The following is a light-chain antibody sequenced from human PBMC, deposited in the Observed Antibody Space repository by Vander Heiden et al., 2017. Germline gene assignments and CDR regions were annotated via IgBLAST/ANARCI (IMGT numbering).Light chain of an antibody. CDR2: STN. CDR3: VLYMGGGIL. CDR1: SGSVSTSYY. J-gene: IGLJ2*01. V-gene: IGLV8-61*01. Sequence: QTVVTQEPSFSVSPGGTVTLTCGLSSGSVSTSYYPSWYQQTPGQAPRTLIYSTNTRSSGVPDRFSGSILGNKAALTITGAQADDESEYYCVLYMGGGILFGGGTKLTVL.